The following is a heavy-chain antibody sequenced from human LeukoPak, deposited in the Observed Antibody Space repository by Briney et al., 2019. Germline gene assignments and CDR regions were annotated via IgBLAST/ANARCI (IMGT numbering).Heavy chain of an antibody. V-gene: IGHV3-7*01. Sequence: GGSLRLSCAASGFTFSSYWMSWVRQAPGKGLEWVANIKQDGSEKYYVDSVKGRFTISRDNAKNSLYLQMNSLRAEDTAVYYCARALPRAAAIGGPMDVWGQGTTVTVSS. J-gene: IGHJ6*02. CDR2: IKQDGSEK. CDR1: GFTFSSYW. D-gene: IGHD2-2*02. CDR3: ARALPRAAAIGGPMDV.